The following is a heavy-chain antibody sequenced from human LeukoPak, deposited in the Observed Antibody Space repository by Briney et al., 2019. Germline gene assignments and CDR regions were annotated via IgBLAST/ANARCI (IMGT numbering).Heavy chain of an antibody. D-gene: IGHD3-10*01. Sequence: QPGGSLRLSCAASGFTFSSYGMHWVRQAPGKGLEWVAVIWHDGSNKYYADSVKGRFTIARDNSRNTLYLQMDSLRAEDTAVYYCARVGSGSYYAEYWGQGTLVTVSS. CDR2: IWHDGSNK. CDR1: GFTFSSYG. J-gene: IGHJ4*02. V-gene: IGHV3-33*01. CDR3: ARVGSGSYYAEY.